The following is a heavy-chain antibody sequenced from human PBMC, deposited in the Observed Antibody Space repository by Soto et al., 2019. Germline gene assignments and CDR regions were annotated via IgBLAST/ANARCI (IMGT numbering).Heavy chain of an antibody. V-gene: IGHV3-66*04. J-gene: IGHJ4*02. D-gene: IGHD5-18*01. Sequence: PGGSLRLFCAASGVTVCSNYMSWVRQAPGKGLEWVSVIYSGGSTYYADSVKGRFTISRDNSKNTLYLQMNSLRAEDTAVYYCARHGYNYGGGYFDYWGQGTLVTVSS. CDR1: GVTVCSNY. CDR3: ARHGYNYGGGYFDY. CDR2: IYSGGST.